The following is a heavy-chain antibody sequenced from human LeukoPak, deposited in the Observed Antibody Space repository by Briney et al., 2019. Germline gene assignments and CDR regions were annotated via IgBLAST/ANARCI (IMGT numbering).Heavy chain of an antibody. J-gene: IGHJ5*02. CDR1: GGSISSYY. CDR3: ARNRYYYGSGSYGVPNWFDP. V-gene: IGHV4-59*08. Sequence: PSETLSLTCSVSGGSISSYYWSWIRQPPGRGLEWIGYIYYSGRASYNPSLKSRVTISVDTSKNQFSLKLSSVTAADTAVYYCARNRYYYGSGSYGVPNWFDPWGQGTLVTVSS. CDR2: IYYSGRA. D-gene: IGHD3-10*01.